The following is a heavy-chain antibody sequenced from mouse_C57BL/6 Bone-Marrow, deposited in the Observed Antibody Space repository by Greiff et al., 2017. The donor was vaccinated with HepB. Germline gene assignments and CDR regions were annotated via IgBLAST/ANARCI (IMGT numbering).Heavy chain of an antibody. D-gene: IGHD4-1*01. J-gene: IGHJ1*03. V-gene: IGHV5-4*01. CDR2: ISDGGSYT. Sequence: EVQLVESGGGLVKPGGSLKLSCAASGFTFSSYAMSWVRQTPEKRLEWVATISDGGSYTYYPDNVKGRFTISRDNAKNNLYLQMSHLKSEDTAMYYCARDPPGWYFDVWGTGTTVTVSS. CDR3: ARDPPGWYFDV. CDR1: GFTFSSYA.